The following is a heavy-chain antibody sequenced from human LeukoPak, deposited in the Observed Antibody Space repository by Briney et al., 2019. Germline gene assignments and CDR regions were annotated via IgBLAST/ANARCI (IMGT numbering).Heavy chain of an antibody. Sequence: ASVKVSCKASGYTFTSNYIHWVRQAPGQGLEWMGWISAYNGNTNYAQKLQGRVTMATDTSTSTAYMELRSLRSDDTAVYYCASGYPYYYGMDVWGQGTTVTVSS. D-gene: IGHD3-22*01. CDR3: ASGYPYYYGMDV. CDR1: GYTFTSNY. CDR2: ISAYNGNT. V-gene: IGHV1-18*04. J-gene: IGHJ6*02.